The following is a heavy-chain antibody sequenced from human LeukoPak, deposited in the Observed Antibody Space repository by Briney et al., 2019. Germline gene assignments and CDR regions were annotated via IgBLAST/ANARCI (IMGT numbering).Heavy chain of an antibody. Sequence: SETLSLTCTVSGGSISTGDYYWSWIRQPPGKGLEWIGYIYYSGSTYYNPSLKSRVTISVDTSKNQFSLKLSPVTAADTAVYYCARLPPPPYSSSWYYFDYWGQGTLVTVSS. CDR1: GGSISTGDYY. CDR3: ARLPPPPYSSSWYYFDY. CDR2: IYYSGST. D-gene: IGHD6-13*01. V-gene: IGHV4-30-4*01. J-gene: IGHJ4*02.